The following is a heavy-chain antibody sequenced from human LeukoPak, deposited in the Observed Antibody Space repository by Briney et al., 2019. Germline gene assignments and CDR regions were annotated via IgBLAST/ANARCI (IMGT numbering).Heavy chain of an antibody. CDR3: AKENPVGGTNYFDY. V-gene: IGHV3-23*01. D-gene: IGHD1-26*01. J-gene: IGHJ4*02. Sequence: RTGGSLRLSCAASGFIFSTYPMSWVRQAPGKGLEWVSAITGNSDNTYYADSEKGQFTISRDNSKNALSLQMNSLRVEDTAVYYCAKENPVGGTNYFDYWGQGTLVTVSS. CDR2: ITGNSDNT. CDR1: GFIFSTYP.